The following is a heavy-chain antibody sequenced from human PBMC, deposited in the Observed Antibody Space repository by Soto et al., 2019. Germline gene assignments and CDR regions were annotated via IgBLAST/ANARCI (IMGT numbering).Heavy chain of an antibody. CDR1: GLTFSTYG. Sequence: EVQVLESGGGLVQRGGSLRLSCVASGLTFSTYGMNWVRQAPGKGLEWVSGISGSGSDRYYADSVRGRFTISRDNSNNTQNLQMDSLRAEDTAIYYCTKTPRSYYYYMDVWGKGTTVTVSS. J-gene: IGHJ6*03. D-gene: IGHD3-10*01. CDR2: ISGSGSDR. CDR3: TKTPRSYYYYMDV. V-gene: IGHV3-23*01.